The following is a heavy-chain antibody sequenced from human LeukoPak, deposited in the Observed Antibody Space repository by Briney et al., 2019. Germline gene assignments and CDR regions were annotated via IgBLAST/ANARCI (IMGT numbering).Heavy chain of an antibody. CDR2: ISNIGTTT. CDR3: ACDFRYLGHDF. D-gene: IGHD2-21*02. Sequence: GGSLRLSCTASAFTLGDWYMSWIRQAPGKGLEWISYISNIGTTTYYAESVKGRFTISRDNAKNSLYLQMNSLRAEDMAVYYCACDFRYLGHDFWGQGTLVTVSS. V-gene: IGHV3-11*01. CDR1: AFTLGDWY. J-gene: IGHJ4*02.